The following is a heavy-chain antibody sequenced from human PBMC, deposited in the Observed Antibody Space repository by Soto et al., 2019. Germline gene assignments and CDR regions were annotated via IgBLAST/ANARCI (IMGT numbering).Heavy chain of an antibody. D-gene: IGHD1-7*01. Sequence: QVPLQESGPGLVRPLETLSLTCKVSGGSITSYRWSWVRQSAGKELEWIGRINTSGNTHYNPSLKSRVAVSIDTSQNQFFLTVTSVTAADSAVYYCARESGDNWDYEAYWGQGTPVTVSS. J-gene: IGHJ4*02. CDR1: GGSITSYR. CDR2: INTSGNT. V-gene: IGHV4-4*07. CDR3: ARESGDNWDYEAY.